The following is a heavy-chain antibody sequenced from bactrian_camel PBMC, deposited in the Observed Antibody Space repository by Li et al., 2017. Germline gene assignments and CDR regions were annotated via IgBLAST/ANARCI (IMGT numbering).Heavy chain of an antibody. CDR3: QATQSVAALGLVGLGF. J-gene: IGHJ6*01. CDR2: LDRDGTT. D-gene: IGHD5*01. Sequence: DVQLVESGGGLVQPGGSLTLSCAVSGLPHSSHCLGWFRQAPGKEREGVAALDRDGTTSYADSVKGRFTIAQDNGKNTLYLQMNNLKPEDTAMYYCQATQSVAALGLVGLGFWGRGTQVTVS. CDR1: GLPHSSHC. V-gene: IGHV3S42*01.